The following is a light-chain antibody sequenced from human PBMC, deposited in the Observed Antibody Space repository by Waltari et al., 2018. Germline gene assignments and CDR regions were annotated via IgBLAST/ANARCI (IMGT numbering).Light chain of an antibody. V-gene: IGKV2D-29*02. J-gene: IGKJ1*01. Sequence: EIVMTQAPLSLSVTPGQPASMSCQSSQSLLHSDGRARLYSYLQKPGQSPQLLISEVSNRFSGVTERFSGSGSGTDFTLKISRVEAEDVGVYFCMQNIQLPTFGQGTKVEIE. CDR1: QSLLHSDGRAR. CDR3: MQNIQLPT. CDR2: EVS.